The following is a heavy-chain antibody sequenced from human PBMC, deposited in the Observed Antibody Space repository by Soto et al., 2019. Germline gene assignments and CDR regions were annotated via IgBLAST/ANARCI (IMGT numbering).Heavy chain of an antibody. V-gene: IGHV3-33*01. D-gene: IGHD3-10*01. Sequence: PGGSLRLSCAASGFTFSSYGMHWVRQAPGKGLEWVAVIWYDGSNKYYADSVKGRFTISRDNSKNTLYLQMNSLRAEDTAVYYCARGGLLATAGFGAEYYYYGMDVWGQGTTVTVSS. J-gene: IGHJ6*02. CDR2: IWYDGSNK. CDR1: GFTFSSYG. CDR3: ARGGLLATAGFGAEYYYYGMDV.